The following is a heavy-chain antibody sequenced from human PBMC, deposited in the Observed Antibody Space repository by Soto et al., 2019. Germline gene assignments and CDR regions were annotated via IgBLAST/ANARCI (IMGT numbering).Heavy chain of an antibody. CDR1: VFTFSSYG. D-gene: IGHD3-10*01. J-gene: IGHJ4*02. CDR2: IWSDATNK. CDR3: ARDHGSGSYDLDY. Sequence: QVQLVESGGGVVQPGRSLRLSCAASVFTFSSYGIHWVRQAPGKGLEWVALIWSDATNKYYADSVKGRFTISRDNSKSTVYLQMNSLRAEDTAVYYCARDHGSGSYDLDYWGQGTLVTVSS. V-gene: IGHV3-33*01.